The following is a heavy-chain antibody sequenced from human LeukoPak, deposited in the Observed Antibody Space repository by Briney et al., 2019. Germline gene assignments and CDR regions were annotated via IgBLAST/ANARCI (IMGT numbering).Heavy chain of an antibody. Sequence: LAGGSLRLSCAASGFTFSSYGMSWVRQAPGKGLEWVANIKQDGSEKYYVDSVKGRFTISRDNAKNSLYLQMNSLRAEDTAVYYCARDVLQYYYDLGAFDIWGQGTMVTVSS. V-gene: IGHV3-7*01. CDR3: ARDVLQYYYDLGAFDI. J-gene: IGHJ3*02. CDR2: IKQDGSEK. D-gene: IGHD3-22*01. CDR1: GFTFSSYG.